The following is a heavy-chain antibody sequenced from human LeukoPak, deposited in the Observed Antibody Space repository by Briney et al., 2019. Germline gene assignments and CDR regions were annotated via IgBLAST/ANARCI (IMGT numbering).Heavy chain of an antibody. D-gene: IGHD6-13*01. CDR3: ARASSSRELVDYGSLGQFDP. Sequence: GASVKVSCKASGYTFSGYYMNWVRQAPGQGLEWMGRINPNNGGTNFAQKFQGRVTMTRDTSISIAYMELSRLRSDDTAVYYCARASSSRELVDYGSLGQFDPWGQGTLVTVSS. J-gene: IGHJ5*02. V-gene: IGHV1-2*02. CDR2: INPNNGGT. CDR1: GYTFSGYY.